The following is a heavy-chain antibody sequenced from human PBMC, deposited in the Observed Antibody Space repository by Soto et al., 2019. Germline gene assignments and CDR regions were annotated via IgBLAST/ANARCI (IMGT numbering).Heavy chain of an antibody. Sequence: EVQLLESGGGFVQPGGSLRLSCAASGFTFSSYGMSWVRQAPGKGLKWVSSINNSGSRTYHADSVKGRFTISRDNSKNTLYLQMNSLRAEDTAVYYCAKARTDQSGTYFPFDYWGQGTLVTVSS. V-gene: IGHV3-23*01. CDR2: INNSGSRT. J-gene: IGHJ4*02. CDR1: GFTFSSYG. CDR3: AKARTDQSGTYFPFDY. D-gene: IGHD1-26*01.